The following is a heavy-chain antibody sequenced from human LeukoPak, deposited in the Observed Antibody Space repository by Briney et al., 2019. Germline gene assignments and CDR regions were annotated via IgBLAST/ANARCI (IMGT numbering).Heavy chain of an antibody. CDR2: INHSGST. J-gene: IGHJ4*02. Sequence: SETLSLTWAVYAASFSGYYWSWIRQPPGKGLEWIGEINHSGSTNYNPSLKSRVTISVDTSKNQFSLKLSSVTAADTAVYYCARARPRRYCSGGSCYYFLLYYFDYWGQGTLVTVSS. CDR3: ARARPRRYCSGGSCYYFLLYYFDY. D-gene: IGHD2-15*01. CDR1: AASFSGYY. V-gene: IGHV4-34*01.